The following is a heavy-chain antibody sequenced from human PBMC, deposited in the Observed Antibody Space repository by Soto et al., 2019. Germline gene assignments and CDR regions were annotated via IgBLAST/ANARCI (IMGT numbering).Heavy chain of an antibody. J-gene: IGHJ4*02. CDR1: GGSISSHY. Sequence: PSETLSLTCTVSGGSISSHYWSWIRQPPGKGLEWIGYIYYSGSTNYNPSLKSRVTISVDTSKNQFSLKLSSVTAADTAVYYCARGLRGVTRYYFDYWGQGTLVTVSS. CDR3: ARGLRGVTRYYFDY. CDR2: IYYSGST. V-gene: IGHV4-59*11. D-gene: IGHD3-10*01.